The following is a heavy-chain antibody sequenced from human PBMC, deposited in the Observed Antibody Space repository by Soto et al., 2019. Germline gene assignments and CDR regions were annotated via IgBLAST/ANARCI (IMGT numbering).Heavy chain of an antibody. CDR2: IDPSDSYT. CDR3: ARHVIPVCSGGSCYSPYYYYGMEV. Sequence: PGESLKISCKGSGYSFTSYWISWVRQVPGKGLGWMGRIDPSDSYTNYSPSFQGHVTISADKSISTAYLQWSSLKASDTAMYYCARHVIPVCSGGSCYSPYYYYGMEVWGQGTTVTVSS. D-gene: IGHD2-15*01. CDR1: GYSFTSYW. V-gene: IGHV5-10-1*01. J-gene: IGHJ6*02.